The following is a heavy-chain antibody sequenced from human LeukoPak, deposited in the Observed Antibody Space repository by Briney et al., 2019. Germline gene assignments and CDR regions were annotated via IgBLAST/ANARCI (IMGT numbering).Heavy chain of an antibody. V-gene: IGHV3-13*01. CDR1: GFTFSRYD. CDR3: ARAYCGGDCYSGWYFDL. CDR2: IGIAGDT. J-gene: IGHJ2*01. Sequence: PGGSLRLSCAASGFTFSRYDMHWVRQATGKGLEWVSAIGIAGDTYYPGSAKGRFTISRENAKNSLNLQMNSLRVGDTAVYYCARAYCGGDCYSGWYFDLWGRGTLVTVSS. D-gene: IGHD2-21*02.